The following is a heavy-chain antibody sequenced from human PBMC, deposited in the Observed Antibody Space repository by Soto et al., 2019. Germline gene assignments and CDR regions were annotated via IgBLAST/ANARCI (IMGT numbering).Heavy chain of an antibody. V-gene: IGHV3-11*01. CDR1: GFTLREYY. Sequence: QVQLVESGGGLVKPGGSLSLSCAASGFTLREYYMSWIRQAPGKGLEWVSYISSSGSTIYYADSVKGRFTISRDNAKNSLYLQMHTLRAEDTAVYYCARTHPRITRSTCTVFEYWGQGTLDTVSS. D-gene: IGHD1-20*01. J-gene: IGHJ4*02. CDR3: ARTHPRITRSTCTVFEY. CDR2: ISSSGSTI.